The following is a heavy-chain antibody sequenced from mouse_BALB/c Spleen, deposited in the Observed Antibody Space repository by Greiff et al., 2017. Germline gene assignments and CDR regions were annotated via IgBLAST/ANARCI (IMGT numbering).Heavy chain of an antibody. CDR1: GYTFTSYW. J-gene: IGHJ4*01. Sequence: VQLQQPGAELVRPGASVKLSCKASGYTFTSYWINWVKQRPGQGLEWIGNIYPSDSYTNYNQKFKDKATLTVDKSSSTVYMQLSSPTSEDSAVYYCTRNDYYYYAMDYWGQGTSVTVSS. V-gene: IGHV1-69*02. D-gene: IGHD2-4*01. CDR2: IYPSDSYT. CDR3: TRNDYYYYAMDY.